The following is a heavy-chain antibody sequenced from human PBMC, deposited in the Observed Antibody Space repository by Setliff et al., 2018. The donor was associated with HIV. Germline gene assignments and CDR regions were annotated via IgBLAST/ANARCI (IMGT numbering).Heavy chain of an antibody. Sequence: GGSLRLSCVASGFTFSSYWMHWVRQAPGKGLVWVSRINSDGSSTSYADSVKGRFTISRDNAKNTLYLQMNSLRAEDTAVYYCARSRLLNPIYYYYMEGWGKGTTVTVSS. CDR1: GFTFSSYW. D-gene: IGHD3-22*01. CDR2: INSDGSST. V-gene: IGHV3-74*01. CDR3: ARSRLLNPIYYYYMEG. J-gene: IGHJ6*03.